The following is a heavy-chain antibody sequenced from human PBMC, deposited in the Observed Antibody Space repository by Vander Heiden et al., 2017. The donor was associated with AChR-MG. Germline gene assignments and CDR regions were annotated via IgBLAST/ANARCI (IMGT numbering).Heavy chain of an antibody. CDR3: ASYCSTTSCYLRAFDI. V-gene: IGHV3-21*01. CDR2: ISSSSSSI. CDR1: GFIYSSYS. J-gene: IGHJ3*02. D-gene: IGHD2-2*01. Sequence: EVQLVESGGGLVKAGGSLRLSCAAAGFIYSSYSMNWVRQAPGQGLEWVSSISSSSSSIYYADSVKGRFTISRDNAKNSLYLQMNSLRAEDTAVYYCASYCSTTSCYLRAFDIWGQGTMVTVSS.